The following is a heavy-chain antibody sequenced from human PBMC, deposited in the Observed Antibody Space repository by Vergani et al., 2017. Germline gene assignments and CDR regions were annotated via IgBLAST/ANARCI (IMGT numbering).Heavy chain of an antibody. V-gene: IGHV4-61*02. CDR3: ARDNKQLRPRAFDL. CDR2: FYVSGIT. J-gene: IGHJ3*01. CDR1: GASINNDFYY. Sequence: QVQLQESGPGLVKPSQTLSLTCPVPGASINNDFYYWHWIRQPAGKGLEWIGRFYVSGITDYNSSLQSQVSMSVDTSKNQFSLTLTSVTAADTAVYYCARDNKQLRPRAFDLWVQGTMVSVSS. D-gene: IGHD4-23*01.